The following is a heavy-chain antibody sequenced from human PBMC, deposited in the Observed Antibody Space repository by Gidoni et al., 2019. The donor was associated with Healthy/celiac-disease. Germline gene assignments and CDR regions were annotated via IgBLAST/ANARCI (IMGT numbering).Heavy chain of an antibody. CDR2: LSSSSSYI. CDR3: ARAPGYCSSTSCPY. J-gene: IGHJ4*02. CDR1: GFTFSSYS. Sequence: EVQLVESGGGLVKPGGSLRLSCAASGFTFSSYSMNWVRQAPGKGLEWVSSLSSSSSYIYSADSVKGRFTISRDNAKNSLYLQMNSLRAEDTAVYYCARAPGYCSSTSCPYWGQGTLVTVSS. D-gene: IGHD2-2*01. V-gene: IGHV3-21*01.